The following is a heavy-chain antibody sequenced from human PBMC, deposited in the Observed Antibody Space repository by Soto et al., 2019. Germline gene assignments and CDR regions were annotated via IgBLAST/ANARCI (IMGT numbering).Heavy chain of an antibody. CDR2: ISAYNGNT. Sequence: ASVKVSCKASGYTFTSYGISWVRQAPGQGLEWMGWISAYNGNTNYAQKLQGRVTMTTDTSTSTAYMELRSLRSDDTAVYYCARAPPNYDFWSGGTYYFDYWGRGTLVTVSS. CDR3: ARAPPNYDFWSGGTYYFDY. V-gene: IGHV1-18*01. D-gene: IGHD3-3*01. J-gene: IGHJ4*02. CDR1: GYTFTSYG.